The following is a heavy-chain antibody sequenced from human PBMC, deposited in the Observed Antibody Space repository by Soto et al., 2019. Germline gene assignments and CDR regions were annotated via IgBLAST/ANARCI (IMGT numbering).Heavy chain of an antibody. V-gene: IGHV1-69*12. CDR3: ARGTTVTTFDCYYYGMDV. CDR2: IIPIFGTA. CDR1: GGTFSSYA. J-gene: IGHJ6*02. Sequence: QVQLVQSGAEVKKPGSSVKVSCKASGGTFSSYAISWVRQAPGQGLEWMGGIIPIFGTANYAQKFQGRVTITADESTSTAYMELSSLRSEDTAVYYCARGTTVTTFDCYYYGMDVWGQGTTVTVSS. D-gene: IGHD4-17*01.